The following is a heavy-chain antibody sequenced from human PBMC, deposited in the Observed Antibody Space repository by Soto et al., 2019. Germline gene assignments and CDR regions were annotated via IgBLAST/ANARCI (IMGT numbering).Heavy chain of an antibody. D-gene: IGHD3-10*01. V-gene: IGHV4-34*01. CDR1: GGSFSAHY. CDR2: ISHSGST. CDR3: SGGTNAIRGVTMSLDAYDV. J-gene: IGHJ3*01. Sequence: QVHLQQWGAGLLKPSETLSLTCGLSGGSFSAHYWTWIRQSPGKGLEWIGEISHSGSTNYNPSLKSRLTFSVDTSRNQFSLKLSSVTAADTAVYYCSGGTNAIRGVTMSLDAYDVWGQGTVVTVSS.